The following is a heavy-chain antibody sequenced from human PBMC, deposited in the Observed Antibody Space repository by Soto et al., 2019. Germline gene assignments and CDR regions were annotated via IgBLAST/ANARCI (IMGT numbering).Heavy chain of an antibody. Sequence: QVPLVQSGTEVKKPGASVKVSCKTSGYTFTTYGVNWVRQAPGQGLEWMGWISGYNGNTNSPQKFQGRVTMTTDTSTSTAYMELRSLTFEDTAVYYCARGAHGSGYAVYWGQGTLVTVSS. CDR2: ISGYNGNT. V-gene: IGHV1-18*01. D-gene: IGHD3-3*01. J-gene: IGHJ4*02. CDR1: GYTFTTYG. CDR3: ARGAHGSGYAVY.